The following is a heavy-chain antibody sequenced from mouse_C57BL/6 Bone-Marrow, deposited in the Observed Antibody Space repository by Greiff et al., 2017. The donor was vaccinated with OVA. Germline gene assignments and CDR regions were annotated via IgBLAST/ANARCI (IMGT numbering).Heavy chain of an antibody. V-gene: IGHV1-82*01. D-gene: IGHD1-1*01. J-gene: IGHJ3*01. CDR2: IYPGDGDT. Sequence: VQLVESGPELVKPGASVKISCKASGYAFSSSWMNWVKQRPGKGLEWIGRIYPGDGDTNYNGKFKGKATLTADKSSSTAYMQLSSLTSEDSAVYFCARDYYGTLEAYWGQGTLVTVSA. CDR1: GYAFSSSW. CDR3: ARDYYGTLEAY.